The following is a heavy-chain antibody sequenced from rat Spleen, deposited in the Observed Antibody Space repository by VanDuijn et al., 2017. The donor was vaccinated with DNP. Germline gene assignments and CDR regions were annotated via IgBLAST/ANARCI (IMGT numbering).Heavy chain of an antibody. CDR3: ATHAHWFAY. CDR1: GYSITSTFR. V-gene: IGHV3-3*01. CDR2: VTGAGDT. Sequence: VQLQESGPGLVQPSQSLSLTCSVSGYSITSTFRWDWIRKFPGNKLEWMGYVTGAGDTDYNPSLKSRISISRDTSKNQFFLQVKSVTTEDTATYYCATHAHWFAYWGQGTLVTVSS. J-gene: IGHJ3*01.